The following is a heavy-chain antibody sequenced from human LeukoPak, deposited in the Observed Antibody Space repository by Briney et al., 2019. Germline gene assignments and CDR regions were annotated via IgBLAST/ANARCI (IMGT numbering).Heavy chain of an antibody. J-gene: IGHJ3*02. D-gene: IGHD3-3*01. CDR1: GGSISSSDYY. CDR3: ARQTFYDFSRRAFDI. Sequence: PSETLSLTCTVSGGSISSSDYYWGWIRQPPGKGLEWIGPIYYSGSTYYNPSLKSRVSISVDTSKNHFSLKLTSETAADTALYYCARQTFYDFSRRAFDIWGQGTLVTVSS. V-gene: IGHV4-39*01. CDR2: IYYSGST.